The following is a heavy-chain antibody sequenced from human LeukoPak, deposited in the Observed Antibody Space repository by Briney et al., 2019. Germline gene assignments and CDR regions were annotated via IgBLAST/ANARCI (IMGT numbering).Heavy chain of an antibody. Sequence: PGRSLRLSCAASGFTFSSYAMHWVRQAPGKGLVWVSRINSDGSSTSYADSVKGRFTISRDNAKNTLYLQMNSLRAEDTAVYYCARDGSIAMVRGVTYYFDYWGQGTLVTVSS. CDR3: ARDGSIAMVRGVTYYFDY. CDR2: INSDGSST. CDR1: GFTFSSYA. D-gene: IGHD3-10*01. V-gene: IGHV3-74*01. J-gene: IGHJ4*02.